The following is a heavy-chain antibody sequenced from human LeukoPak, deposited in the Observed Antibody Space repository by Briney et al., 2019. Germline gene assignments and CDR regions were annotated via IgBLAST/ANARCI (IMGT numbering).Heavy chain of an antibody. CDR3: AKASEITVTGAYFDK. Sequence: GGSLRLSCVASGFTFDDYAMHWVRHAPGKGLEWVSGITWDSGKIDYADSVKGRFIISRDNAQNSLHLQMHSLRPEDTAFYYRAKASEITVTGAYFDKWGQGTLVAVSS. V-gene: IGHV3-9*01. J-gene: IGHJ4*02. D-gene: IGHD6-19*01. CDR1: GFTFDDYA. CDR2: ITWDSGKI.